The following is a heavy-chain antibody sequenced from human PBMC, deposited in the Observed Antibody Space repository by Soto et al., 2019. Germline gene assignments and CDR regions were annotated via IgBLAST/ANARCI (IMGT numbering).Heavy chain of an antibody. V-gene: IGHV4-31*03. CDR3: ARHPTTVRDGYND. D-gene: IGHD5-12*01. J-gene: IGHJ4*02. CDR2: IYYSGST. Sequence: LSLTCTVSGGSISSGGYYWSWIRQHPGKGLEWIGYIYYSGSTYYNPSLKSRVTISVDTSKNQFSLKLSSVTAADTAVYYCARHPTTVRDGYNDWGQGTLVTVSS. CDR1: GGSISSGGYY.